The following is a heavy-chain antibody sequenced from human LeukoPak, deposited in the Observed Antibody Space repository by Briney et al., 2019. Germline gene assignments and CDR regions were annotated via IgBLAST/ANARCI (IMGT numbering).Heavy chain of an antibody. V-gene: IGHV1-2*06. CDR3: ARVEAYYDSSGYFSNDY. CDR1: GYTFTSYG. D-gene: IGHD3-22*01. Sequence: ASVKVSCKASGYTFTSYGISWVRQAPGQGLEWMGRINPNSGGTNYAQKFQGRVTMTRDTSISTAYMELSRLRSDDTAVYYCARVEAYYDSSGYFSNDYWGQGTLVTVSS. CDR2: INPNSGGT. J-gene: IGHJ4*02.